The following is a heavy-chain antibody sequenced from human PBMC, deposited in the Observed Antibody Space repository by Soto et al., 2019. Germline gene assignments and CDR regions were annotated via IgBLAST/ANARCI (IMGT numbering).Heavy chain of an antibody. V-gene: IGHV3-43*01. J-gene: IGHJ4*02. Sequence: GGSLSLSCAASGFSFEDYTMHWVRHTPGKGPEWISLISWDGGRTLYSDSVKGRFIISRDNSKNSLYLQMNSLTTEDTALYFCARDSYEVLTGQQRYSDHCAQGTLVTVSS. CDR2: ISWDGGRT. D-gene: IGHD3-9*01. CDR1: GFSFEDYT. CDR3: ARDSYEVLTGQQRYSDH.